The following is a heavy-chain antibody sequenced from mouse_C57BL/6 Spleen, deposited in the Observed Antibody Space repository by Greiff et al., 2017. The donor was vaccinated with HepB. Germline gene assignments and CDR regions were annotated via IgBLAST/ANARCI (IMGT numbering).Heavy chain of an antibody. V-gene: IGHV5-6*01. D-gene: IGHD1-1*01. J-gene: IGHJ3*01. CDR1: GFTFSSYG. CDR2: ISSGGSYT. Sequence: DVHLVESGGDLVKPGGSLKLSCAASGFTFSSYGMSWVRQTPDKRLEWVATISSGGSYTYYPDSVKGRFTISRDNAKNTLYLQMSSLKSEDTAMYYCASLYGGFAYWGQGTLVTVSA. CDR3: ASLYGGFAY.